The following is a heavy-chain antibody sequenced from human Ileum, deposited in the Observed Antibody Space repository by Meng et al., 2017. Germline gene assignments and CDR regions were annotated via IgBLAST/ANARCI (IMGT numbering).Heavy chain of an antibody. CDR2: TYYRSKWSS. Sequence: QVHMQQSGPGLVKPSQTLALTCAISGDSVSSNSAAWNWIRQSPSRGLEWLGRTYYRSKWSSDYAVSVRGRITINADTSKNQFSLQLNSVTPDDTAVYYCARKAVAVGTFDYWGQGTLVTASS. J-gene: IGHJ4*02. V-gene: IGHV6-1*01. CDR1: GDSVSSNSAA. D-gene: IGHD6-19*01. CDR3: ARKAVAVGTFDY.